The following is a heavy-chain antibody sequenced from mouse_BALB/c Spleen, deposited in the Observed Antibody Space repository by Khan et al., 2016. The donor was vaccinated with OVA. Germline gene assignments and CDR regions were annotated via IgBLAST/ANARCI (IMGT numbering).Heavy chain of an antibody. V-gene: IGHV1-77*01. Sequence: QVQLKQSGPELVKPGASVKMSCKASGYTFTDYVINWVKQRPGQGLEWIGEIYPGSGTTYYNEKFKGKATLTADKSSNTAYMQLSSLTYEDSAVYFCASYYASWFAYWGQVPLVTASA. J-gene: IGHJ3*01. CDR1: GYTFTDYV. CDR3: ASYYASWFAY. D-gene: IGHD1-1*01. CDR2: IYPGSGTT.